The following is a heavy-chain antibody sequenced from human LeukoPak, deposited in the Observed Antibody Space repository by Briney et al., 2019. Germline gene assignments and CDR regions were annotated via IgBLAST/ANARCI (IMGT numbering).Heavy chain of an antibody. V-gene: IGHV4-59*01. D-gene: IGHD2-15*01. CDR1: GGSISSYY. J-gene: IGHJ6*02. Sequence: KPSETLSLTCTVSGGSISSYYWSWIRQPPGKGLEWIGYIYYSGSTNYNPSLKSRVTISVDTSKNQFSLKLSSVTAADTAVYYCARDSRFAGYCSGGSCYSIYGMDVWGQGTTVTVSS. CDR2: IYYSGST. CDR3: ARDSRFAGYCSGGSCYSIYGMDV.